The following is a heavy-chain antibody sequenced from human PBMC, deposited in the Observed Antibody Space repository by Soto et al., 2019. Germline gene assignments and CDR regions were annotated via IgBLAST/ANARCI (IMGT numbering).Heavy chain of an antibody. CDR2: INHSGST. V-gene: IGHV4-34*01. CDR3: ARGGNRFGLDY. J-gene: IGHJ4*02. CDR1: GGSFSGYY. Sequence: QVQLQQWGAGLLKPSETLSLTCAVYGGSFSGYYWSWIRQPPGKGLEWIGEINHSGSTNYNPSLKRRVTISVDTSKNQFSLKLSSVTAADTAVYYCARGGNRFGLDYWGQGTLVTVSS. D-gene: IGHD3-16*01.